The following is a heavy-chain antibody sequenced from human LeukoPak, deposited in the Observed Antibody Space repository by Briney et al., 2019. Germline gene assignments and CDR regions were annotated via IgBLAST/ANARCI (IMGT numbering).Heavy chain of an antibody. V-gene: IGHV4-61*02. Sequence: SETLSLTCTVSGGSISSGSYYWSWIRQPAGKGLEWIGGIYTSGSTNYNPSLKSRVTISVDTSKNQFSLKLSSVTAADTAVYYCASPGGYYYYMDVWGKGTTVTVSS. J-gene: IGHJ6*03. CDR2: IYTSGST. CDR1: GGSISSGSYY. CDR3: ASPGGYYYYMDV.